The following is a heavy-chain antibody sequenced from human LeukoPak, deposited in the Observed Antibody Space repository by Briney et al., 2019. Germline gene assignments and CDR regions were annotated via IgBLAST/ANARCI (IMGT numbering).Heavy chain of an antibody. D-gene: IGHD4-17*01. J-gene: IGHJ4*02. CDR2: ISGSGGST. CDR3: AKDLSYGDMFDY. V-gene: IGHV3-23*01. Sequence: TGGPLRLSCAASRFTFSSYAMSWVRQAPGKGLEWVSAISGSGGSTYYADSVKGRFTISRDNSKNTLYLQMNSLRAEDTAVYYCAKDLSYGDMFDYWGEGTLVTVPS. CDR1: RFTFSSYA.